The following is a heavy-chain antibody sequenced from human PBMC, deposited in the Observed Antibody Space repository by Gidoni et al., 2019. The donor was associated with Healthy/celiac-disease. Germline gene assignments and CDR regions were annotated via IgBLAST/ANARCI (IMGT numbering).Heavy chain of an antibody. Sequence: QVQLVESGGGVVQPGRSLRLSCAASGFTFSSYGMHWVRQAPGKGLEWVAVIWYDGSNKYFADSVKGRFTISRDNSKNTLYLQMNSLRAEDTAVYYCAREQWEEISSFDYWGQGTLVTVSS. D-gene: IGHD1-26*01. V-gene: IGHV3-33*01. J-gene: IGHJ4*02. CDR3: AREQWEEISSFDY. CDR2: IWYDGSNK. CDR1: GFTFSSYG.